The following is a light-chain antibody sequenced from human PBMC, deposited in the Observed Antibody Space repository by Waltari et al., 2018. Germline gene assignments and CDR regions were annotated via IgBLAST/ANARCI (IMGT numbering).Light chain of an antibody. Sequence: QSVLTQPPSASGTPGQRVRISCSGRSSNLGKNTINWYQQVPGRAPKPLIYSNDQRPSGVPDRFSGSKSGTSGSLAISGLQSEDEADYYCAAWDDSLNGWVFGGGTKLTVL. CDR2: SND. CDR3: AAWDDSLNGWV. V-gene: IGLV1-44*01. CDR1: SSNLGKNT. J-gene: IGLJ3*02.